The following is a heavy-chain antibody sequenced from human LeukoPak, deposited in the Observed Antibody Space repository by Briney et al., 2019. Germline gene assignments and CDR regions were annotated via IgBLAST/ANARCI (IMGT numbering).Heavy chain of an antibody. Sequence: ASVTVSCKASGGTFNSYAISWVRQAPGQGLEWMGGIIPIFGTANYAQKFQGRVTITTDESTSTAYVELSSLRSEDTAVYYCAREVIGEMATIKTAFDIWGQGTMVTVSS. CDR1: GGTFNSYA. CDR3: AREVIGEMATIKTAFDI. V-gene: IGHV1-69*05. CDR2: IIPIFGTA. J-gene: IGHJ3*02. D-gene: IGHD5-24*01.